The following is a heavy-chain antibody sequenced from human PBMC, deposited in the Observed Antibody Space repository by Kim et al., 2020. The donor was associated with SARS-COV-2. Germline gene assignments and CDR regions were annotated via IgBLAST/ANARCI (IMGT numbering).Heavy chain of an antibody. CDR2: IDPSDSYT. D-gene: IGHD6-13*01. CDR1: GYSFTSYW. J-gene: IGHJ6*02. Sequence: GESLKISCKGSGYSFTSYWISWVRQMPGKGLEWMGRIDPSDSYTNYSPSFQGHVTISADKSISTAYLQWSSLKASDTAMYYCARCSGSSWYKAGYYYGMDVWGQGTTVTVSS. CDR3: ARCSGSSWYKAGYYYGMDV. V-gene: IGHV5-10-1*01.